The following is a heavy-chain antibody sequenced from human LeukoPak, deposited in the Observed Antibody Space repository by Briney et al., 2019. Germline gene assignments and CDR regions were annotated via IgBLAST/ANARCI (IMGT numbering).Heavy chain of an antibody. Sequence: GESLKISFKGSGYRFTSYWIGWVRPMPGKGLEWMGIIYPGDSDTRYCPSFQGQVTISADKSISTAYLQWSSLKASDTAMYYCARYWEGNWFDPWGQGTLVTVSS. D-gene: IGHD1-26*01. CDR3: ARYWEGNWFDP. CDR2: IYPGDSDT. J-gene: IGHJ5*02. CDR1: GYRFTSYW. V-gene: IGHV5-51*01.